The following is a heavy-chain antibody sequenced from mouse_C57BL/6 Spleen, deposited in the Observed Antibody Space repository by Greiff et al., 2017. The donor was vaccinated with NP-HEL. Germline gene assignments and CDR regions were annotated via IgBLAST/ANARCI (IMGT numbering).Heavy chain of an antibody. J-gene: IGHJ2*01. V-gene: IGHV5-6*01. CDR2: ISSGGSYT. Sequence: EVHLVESGGELVKPGGSLKLSCAASGFTFSSYGMSWVRQTPDKRLEWVATISSGGSYTYYPDSVKGRFTISRDNAKNTLYLQMSSLKSEDTALYYCARHRPVYYSSLFDYWGQGTTLTVSS. CDR1: GFTFSSYG. CDR3: ARHRPVYYSSLFDY. D-gene: IGHD2-5*01.